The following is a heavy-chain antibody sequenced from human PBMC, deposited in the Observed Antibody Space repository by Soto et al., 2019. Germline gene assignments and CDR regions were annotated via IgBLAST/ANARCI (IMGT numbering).Heavy chain of an antibody. V-gene: IGHV4-30-4*01. D-gene: IGHD2-15*01. CDR1: GGSISSDDYY. CDR2: IYYTGRT. CDR3: AREGSSSPEYFDF. Sequence: SETLSLTCSVSGGSISSDDYYWTWIRQPPGEGLEWIGYIYYTGRTSSTPSLESRVTISIDTSKNQFSLKLSSVSAADTAVYYCAREGSSSPEYFDFWGPGTLVTAPQ. J-gene: IGHJ4*02.